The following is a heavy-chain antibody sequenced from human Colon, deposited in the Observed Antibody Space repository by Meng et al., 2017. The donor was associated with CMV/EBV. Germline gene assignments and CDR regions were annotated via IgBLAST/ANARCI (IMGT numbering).Heavy chain of an antibody. D-gene: IGHD3-3*02. CDR1: GFTFSTYA. Sequence: GGSLRLSCAASGFTFSTYAMSWVRQAPGKGLEWVSGISGSGDDTYYADSVKGRFTISRDNSKNTLYLQMNSLRAEDTAVYYCAKAHFRKAYYYGMDVWGQGTTVTVSS. J-gene: IGHJ6*02. CDR3: AKAHFRKAYYYGMDV. V-gene: IGHV3-23*01. CDR2: ISGSGDDT.